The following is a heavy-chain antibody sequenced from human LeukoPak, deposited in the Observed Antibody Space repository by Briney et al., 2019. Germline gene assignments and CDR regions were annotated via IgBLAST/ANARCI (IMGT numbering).Heavy chain of an antibody. CDR2: ISPSGGIT. D-gene: IGHD3-16*01. J-gene: IGHJ5*02. Sequence: GGSLRLSCAASGFTFSSHGMNWVRQAPGKGLEWVSGISPSGGITYYTDSVRGRFTISRDNSKNTVSLQMNSLRAEDTAVYYCAKDDNYIRFLSWGQGTLVTVSS. V-gene: IGHV3-23*01. CDR1: GFTFSSHG. CDR3: AKDDNYIRFLS.